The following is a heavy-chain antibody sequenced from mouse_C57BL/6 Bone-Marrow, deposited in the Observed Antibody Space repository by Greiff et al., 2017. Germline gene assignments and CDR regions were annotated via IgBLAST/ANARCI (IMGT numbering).Heavy chain of an antibody. D-gene: IGHD2-4*01. CDR3: ARRFDDYDGAWFAY. CDR1: GFTFSDYY. V-gene: IGHV5-12*01. J-gene: IGHJ3*01. CDR2: ISNGGGST. Sequence: DVHLVESGGGLVQPGGSLKLSCAASGFTFSDYYMYWVRQTPEKRLEWVAYISNGGGSTYYPDTVKGRFTISRDNAKNTLYLQMSRLKSEDTAMYYCARRFDDYDGAWFAYWGQGTLVTVSA.